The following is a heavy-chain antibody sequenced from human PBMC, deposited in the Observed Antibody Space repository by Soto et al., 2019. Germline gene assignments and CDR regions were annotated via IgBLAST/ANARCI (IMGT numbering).Heavy chain of an antibody. Sequence: GGSLRLSCAASGFTFTRYSMNWVRQAPGKGLEWVSSISSTTNYIYYGDSMKGRFTISRDNAKNSLYLEMNSLRAGDTAVYYCARESEDLTSNFDYWGQGTLVTVSS. J-gene: IGHJ4*02. CDR3: ARESEDLTSNFDY. CDR1: GFTFTRYS. V-gene: IGHV3-21*06. CDR2: ISSTTNYI.